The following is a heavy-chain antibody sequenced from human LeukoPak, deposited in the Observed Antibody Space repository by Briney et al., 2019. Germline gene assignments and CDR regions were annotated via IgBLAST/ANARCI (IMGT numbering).Heavy chain of an antibody. CDR1: GGSISSYY. J-gene: IGHJ3*02. CDR2: INHSGST. V-gene: IGHV4-34*01. Sequence: PSETLSLTCTVSGGSISSYYWSWIRQPPGKGLEWIGEINHSGSTNYNPSLKSRVTISVDTSKNQFSLKLSSVTAADTAVYYCATSNHDGFYGDYGAFDIWGQGTMVTVSS. D-gene: IGHD4-17*01. CDR3: ATSNHDGFYGDYGAFDI.